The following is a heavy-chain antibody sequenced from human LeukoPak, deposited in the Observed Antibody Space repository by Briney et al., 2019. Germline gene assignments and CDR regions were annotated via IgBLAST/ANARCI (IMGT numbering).Heavy chain of an antibody. Sequence: PSGTLSLTCAVSGGSISSSNWWSWVRQPPGKGLEWIGETYHSGSTNYNPSLKSRVTISVDKPKNQFSLKLSSVTAADTAVYYCAQTGGPYYYDSSGYTFDYWGQGTLVTVSS. CDR3: AQTGGPYYYDSSGYTFDY. CDR2: TYHSGST. V-gene: IGHV4-4*02. J-gene: IGHJ4*02. CDR1: GGSISSSNW. D-gene: IGHD3-22*01.